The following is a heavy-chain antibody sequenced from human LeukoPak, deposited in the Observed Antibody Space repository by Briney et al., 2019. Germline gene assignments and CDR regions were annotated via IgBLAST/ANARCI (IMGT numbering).Heavy chain of an antibody. D-gene: IGHD6-6*01. V-gene: IGHV3-48*04. CDR3: ARDREYSSSSFYYYYYMDV. CDR1: GFTFSSYS. Sequence: GGSLRLSCAASGFTFSSYSMNWVRQAPGKGLEWVSYISSSSSTIYYADSVKGRFTISRDNAKNSLYLQMYSLRAEDTAVYYCARDREYSSSSFYYYYYMDVWGKGTTVTVSS. CDR2: ISSSSSTI. J-gene: IGHJ6*03.